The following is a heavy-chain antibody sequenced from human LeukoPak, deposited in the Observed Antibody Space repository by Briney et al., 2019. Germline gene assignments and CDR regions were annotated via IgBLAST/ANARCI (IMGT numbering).Heavy chain of an antibody. CDR3: ARGMNYGDYTS. J-gene: IGHJ5*02. Sequence: SETLSLTCTVSGGSISPYYWSWIRQTPGKGLEWIGYIYHSGTTNYNPSLKSRVTISVDTSKNQFSLKLSSVTAADTAVYYCARGMNYGDYTSWGQGTLVTVSS. CDR1: GGSISPYY. V-gene: IGHV4-59*01. CDR2: IYHSGTT. D-gene: IGHD4-17*01.